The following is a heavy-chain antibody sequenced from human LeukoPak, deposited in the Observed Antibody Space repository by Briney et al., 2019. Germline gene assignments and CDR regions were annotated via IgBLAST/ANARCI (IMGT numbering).Heavy chain of an antibody. V-gene: IGHV4-59*01. CDR1: GGSISSYY. CDR3: GENRFGEFAY. CDR2: IYYSGST. D-gene: IGHD3-16*01. Sequence: PSETLSLTCTVSGGSISSYYWSWIRQPPGKGLEWIGYIYYSGSTNYNPSLKSRVTISVDTSKNQFSLKLSSVPAADTAVYYCGENRFGEFAYWGQGTLATV. J-gene: IGHJ4*02.